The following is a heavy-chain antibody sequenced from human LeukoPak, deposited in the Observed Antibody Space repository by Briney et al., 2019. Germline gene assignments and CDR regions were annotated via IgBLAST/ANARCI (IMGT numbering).Heavy chain of an antibody. CDR2: IIPIFGTA. CDR3: ARAAREAQDDAFDI. J-gene: IGHJ3*02. D-gene: IGHD1-26*01. V-gene: IGHV1-69*05. CDR1: GGTFSSYA. Sequence: PLASVKVSCKASGGTFSSYAISWVRQAPGQGLEWMGGIIPIFGTANYAQKFQGRVTITTDESTSTAYMELSSLRSEDTAVYYCARAAREAQDDAFDIWGQGTMVTVSS.